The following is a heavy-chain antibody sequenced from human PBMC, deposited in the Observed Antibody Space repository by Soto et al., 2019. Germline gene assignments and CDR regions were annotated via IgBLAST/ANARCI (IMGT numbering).Heavy chain of an antibody. V-gene: IGHV3-30*03. J-gene: IGHJ6*02. CDR3: ARDWRILGMDV. Sequence: GGSLRLSCAASGFIFNNNAMHWVRQAPGKGLEWVAVILYDGSNKYYAESVKGRFTISRDNAKNTLYLQMNSLRAEDTAVYYCARDWRILGMDVWGQGTTVTVSS. CDR1: GFIFNNNA. CDR2: ILYDGSNK.